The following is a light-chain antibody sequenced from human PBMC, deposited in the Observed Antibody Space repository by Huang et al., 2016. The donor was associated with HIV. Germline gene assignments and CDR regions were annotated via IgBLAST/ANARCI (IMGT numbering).Light chain of an antibody. CDR1: RSVSSN. V-gene: IGKV3-15*01. J-gene: IGKJ1*01. CDR3: QQYNNWPRT. CDR2: AAA. Sequence: EIVMTQSPATLSVSPGERATLSCRASRSVSSNVAWYQQKPGQAPRLLIYAAATRATGIPARFSGSGSGTEFTLTVSSRQSEDFAVYYCQQYNNWPRTFGQGTKVEIK.